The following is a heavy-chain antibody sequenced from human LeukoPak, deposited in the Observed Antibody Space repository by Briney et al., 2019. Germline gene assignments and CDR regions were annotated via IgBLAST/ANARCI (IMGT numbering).Heavy chain of an antibody. Sequence: GASVKVSCKASGYTFTSYAMHWVRQAPGQGLEWMGGIIPIFGTANYAQKFQGRVTITADESTSTAYMELSSLRSEDTAVYYCARTSFYDSSGYYAGGFDYWGQGTLVTVSS. J-gene: IGHJ4*02. CDR3: ARTSFYDSSGYYAGGFDY. CDR2: IIPIFGTA. D-gene: IGHD3-22*01. CDR1: GYTFTSYA. V-gene: IGHV1-69*13.